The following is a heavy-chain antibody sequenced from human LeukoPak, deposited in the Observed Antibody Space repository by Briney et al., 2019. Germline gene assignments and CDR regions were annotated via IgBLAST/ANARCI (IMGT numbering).Heavy chain of an antibody. J-gene: IGHJ4*02. CDR3: ARVPSSIAARPLSYFDY. CDR2: IYPGDSDT. Sequence: GASLQISCKGSGYSFTSYWIGWVRQMPGKGLEWMGIIYPGDSDTRYSPSFQGQVTISADKSISTAYLQWSSLKASDTAMYYCARVPSSIAARPLSYFDYWGQGTLVTVSS. V-gene: IGHV5-51*01. CDR1: GYSFTSYW. D-gene: IGHD6-6*01.